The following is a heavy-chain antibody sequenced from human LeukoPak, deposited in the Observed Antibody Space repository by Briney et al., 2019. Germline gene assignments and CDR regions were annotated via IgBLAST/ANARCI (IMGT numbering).Heavy chain of an antibody. J-gene: IGHJ3*02. V-gene: IGHV3-21*01. CDR2: ISSSSYI. Sequence: GGSLRLSCAASGFTFSSYSTNWVRQAPGKGLEWVSSISSSSYIYYADSVKGRFTISRDNAKNSLYLQMNSLRAEDTAVYYCASENSSGYYIVGAFDIWGQGTMVTVSS. CDR3: ASENSSGYYIVGAFDI. D-gene: IGHD3-3*01. CDR1: GFTFSSYS.